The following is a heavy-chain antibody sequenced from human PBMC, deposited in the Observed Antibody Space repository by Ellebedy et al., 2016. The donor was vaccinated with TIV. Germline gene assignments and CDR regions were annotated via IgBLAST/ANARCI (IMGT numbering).Heavy chain of an antibody. D-gene: IGHD4-17*01. J-gene: IGHJ5*02. CDR3: AVGRPNYGDFPS. CDR1: GFTVSSNC. V-gene: IGHV3-53*01. Sequence: GESLKISXAVSGFTVSSNCMSWVRQAPGRGLEWVSVIYAGGTTDYVASVKGRFSISRDTSKNTLFLQMNSLRADDTAIYYCAVGRPNYGDFPSWGQGTLVTVSS. CDR2: IYAGGTT.